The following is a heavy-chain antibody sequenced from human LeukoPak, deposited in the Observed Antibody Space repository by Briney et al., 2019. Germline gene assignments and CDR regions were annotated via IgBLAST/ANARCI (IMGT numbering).Heavy chain of an antibody. V-gene: IGHV3-23*01. CDR2: LSGSGVST. Sequence: GGSLRLSCAASGFTFSSYAMTWVRQAPGKELEWVSGLSGSGVSTYYADSVKGRFTISRDNSKNTLYLQMNSLRAEDTAVYYCAKATRELRASGTFFFDYWGQGTLVTVSS. CDR3: AKATRELRASGTFFFDY. CDR1: GFTFSSYA. D-gene: IGHD1-26*01. J-gene: IGHJ4*02.